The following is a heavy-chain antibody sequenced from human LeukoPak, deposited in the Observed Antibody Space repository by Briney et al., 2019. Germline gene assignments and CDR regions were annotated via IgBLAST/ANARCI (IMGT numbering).Heavy chain of an antibody. Sequence: GASVKVSCKASGYTFTSYGISWVRQAPGQGLEWMGWISAYNGNTNYAQKLQGRVTMTTDTSTSTAYMELRSLRSDDTAVYYCARDYPGSVVVIILEGPYYGMDVWGQGTTVTVSS. CDR3: ARDYPGSVVVIILEGPYYGMDV. CDR1: GYTFTSYG. D-gene: IGHD3-22*01. J-gene: IGHJ6*02. V-gene: IGHV1-18*01. CDR2: ISAYNGNT.